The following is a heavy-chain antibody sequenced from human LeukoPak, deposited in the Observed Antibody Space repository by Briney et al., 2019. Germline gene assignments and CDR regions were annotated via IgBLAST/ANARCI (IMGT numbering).Heavy chain of an antibody. CDR2: IYYRGST. J-gene: IGHJ4*02. V-gene: IGHV4-39*01. Sequence: PSETLSLTCTVSSASITSSSHYWGWIRQPPGKGLEWIGSIYYRGSTYYNPSLKSRVTISVDTSNNQFSLKLTSVTAADTAVYYCARNLRHCSGDDCYSGYFDYWGQGTLVPVSS. CDR3: ARNLRHCSGDDCYSGYFDY. D-gene: IGHD2-15*01. CDR1: SASITSSSHY.